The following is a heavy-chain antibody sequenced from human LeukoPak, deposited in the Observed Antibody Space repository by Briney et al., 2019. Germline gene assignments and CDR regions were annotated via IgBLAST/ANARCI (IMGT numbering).Heavy chain of an antibody. CDR1: GFTFSKYA. Sequence: GGSLRLSCVASGFTFSKYAMSWVRQAPGKGLEWVSGINWNGGSTGYADSVKGRFTISRDNAKNSLYLQMNSLRAEDTALYYCARAGLYNWNYEGTAYFDYWGQGTLVTVSS. J-gene: IGHJ4*02. D-gene: IGHD1-7*01. V-gene: IGHV3-20*04. CDR2: INWNGGST. CDR3: ARAGLYNWNYEGTAYFDY.